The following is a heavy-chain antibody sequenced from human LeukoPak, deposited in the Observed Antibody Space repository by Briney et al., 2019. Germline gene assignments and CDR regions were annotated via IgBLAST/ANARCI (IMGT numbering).Heavy chain of an antibody. J-gene: IGHJ4*02. D-gene: IGHD2-15*01. Sequence: GGSLRLSCAASGFTFSSYEMSWVRQAPGKGLEWVSYISSGGETIYYADSVKGRFTISRDNAKNSLYLEMNSLRAEDTSLYYCARDKRAVVAAIPYFDYWGQGTLVTVSS. CDR3: ARDKRAVVAAIPYFDY. V-gene: IGHV3-48*03. CDR2: ISSGGETI. CDR1: GFTFSSYE.